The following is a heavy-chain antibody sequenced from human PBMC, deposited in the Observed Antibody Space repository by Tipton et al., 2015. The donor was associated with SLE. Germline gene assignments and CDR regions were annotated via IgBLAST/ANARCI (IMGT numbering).Heavy chain of an antibody. CDR3: TRGFLYDGFQV. V-gene: IGHV4-4*02. Sequence: TLSLTCTVSGDSITSITRTNWWSWVRQPPGKGLEWIGEIFHSGSTNYRPSLKSRVIISVDKSKNQFSLKLTSVTPEDTAVYYCTRGFLYDGFQVWGQGTLVTVSS. J-gene: IGHJ1*01. CDR1: GDSITSITRTNW. D-gene: IGHD2-2*02. CDR2: IFHSGST.